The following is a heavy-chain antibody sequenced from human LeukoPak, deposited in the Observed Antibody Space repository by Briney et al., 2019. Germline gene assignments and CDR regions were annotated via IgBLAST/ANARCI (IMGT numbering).Heavy chain of an antibody. CDR3: ARHIYYDYVRGSSTTHNWFDP. Sequence: SETLSLTCTVSGGSISSYYWSWIRQPPGKGLEWIGYIYYSGSTNYNPSLKSRVTISVDTSKNQFSLKLSSVTAADTALYYCARHIYYDYVRGSSTTHNWFDPWGQGTLVTVSS. V-gene: IGHV4-59*08. D-gene: IGHD3-16*01. CDR1: GGSISSYY. J-gene: IGHJ5*02. CDR2: IYYSGST.